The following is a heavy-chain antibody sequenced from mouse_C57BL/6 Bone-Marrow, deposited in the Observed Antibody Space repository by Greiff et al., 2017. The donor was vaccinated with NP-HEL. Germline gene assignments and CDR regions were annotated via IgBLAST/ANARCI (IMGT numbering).Heavy chain of an antibody. D-gene: IGHD1-1*01. CDR1: GFTFSDYY. Sequence: EVMLVESGGGLVQPGGSLKLSCAASGFTFSDYYMYWVRQTPEKRLEWFAYISNGGGSTYYPDTVKGRFTISRDNAKNTLYLQMSRLKSEDTAMYYCARHDYGSSSWFAYWGQGTLVTVSA. CDR3: ARHDYGSSSWFAY. CDR2: ISNGGGST. V-gene: IGHV5-12*01. J-gene: IGHJ3*01.